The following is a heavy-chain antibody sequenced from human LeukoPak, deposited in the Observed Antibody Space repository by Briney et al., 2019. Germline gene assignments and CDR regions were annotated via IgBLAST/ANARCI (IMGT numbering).Heavy chain of an antibody. Sequence: ASVKVSCKASGYTFTSYDINWVRQATGQGLEWMGWMNPNSGNAGYAQKFQGRVTMTRNTSISTAYMELSSLRSEDTAVYYCARGGPGAAYFDYWGQGTLVTVSS. D-gene: IGHD1-26*01. J-gene: IGHJ4*02. CDR2: MNPNSGNA. CDR3: ARGGPGAAYFDY. V-gene: IGHV1-8*01. CDR1: GYTFTSYD.